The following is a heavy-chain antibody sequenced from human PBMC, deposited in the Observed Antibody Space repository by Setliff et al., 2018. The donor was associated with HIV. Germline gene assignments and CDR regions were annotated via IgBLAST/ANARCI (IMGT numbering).Heavy chain of an antibody. CDR1: GGSISSHY. J-gene: IGHJ6*03. CDR2: IYYSGST. CDR3: ARSLAYCSGGGCSSGNYYYMDV. D-gene: IGHD2-15*01. Sequence: SETLSLTCTVSGGSISSHYWSWIRQPPGKGLEWIGYIYYSGSTNYNPSLKSRVTISVDTSKNQYSLKLTPLIAADTAVYYCARSLAYCSGGGCSSGNYYYMDVWGKGTTVTVSS. V-gene: IGHV4-59*08.